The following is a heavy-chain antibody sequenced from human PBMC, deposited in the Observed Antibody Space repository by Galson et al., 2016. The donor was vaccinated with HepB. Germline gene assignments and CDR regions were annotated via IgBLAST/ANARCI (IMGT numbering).Heavy chain of an antibody. J-gene: IGHJ5*02. Sequence: SETLSLTCAVSGGSISTSDWWSWVRQPPGKGLEWIGEIYESGTTNYNVSLKSRVTISVDKSRNQFSLKMNSVTAADTAVYYCARLITRYCSSSTCSNHDINWFDPWGQGTLGTVTS. V-gene: IGHV4-4*02. CDR1: GGSISTSDW. CDR3: ARLITRYCSSSTCSNHDINWFDP. D-gene: IGHD2-2*01. CDR2: IYESGTT.